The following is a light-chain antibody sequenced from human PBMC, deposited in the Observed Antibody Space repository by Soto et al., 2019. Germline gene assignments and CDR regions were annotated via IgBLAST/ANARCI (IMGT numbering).Light chain of an antibody. J-gene: IGKJ3*01. CDR1: QSVSSSY. V-gene: IGKV3-20*01. CDR3: QQYGSSLIT. CDR2: GAS. Sequence: EMVLTQSPGTLSLSPGERATLSCRASQSVSSSYLTWYQQKPGQAPRLLIYGASSRATGIPQRFSGSGSGTDFTLTISRLEPEDFAVYYCQQYGSSLITFGPGTKVEIK.